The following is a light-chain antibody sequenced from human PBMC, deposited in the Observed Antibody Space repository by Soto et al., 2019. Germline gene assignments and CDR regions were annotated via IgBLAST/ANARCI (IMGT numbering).Light chain of an antibody. CDR1: ESVTTN. V-gene: IGKV3-15*01. Sequence: TVMTQSPAILSASPGERVTLSCRASESVTTNLAWYQQKPGQGPRLLVYGASTRATGIPARFSGSGSGTEFALTVSSLQSEDFAVYHCQQYNNLPPAFGQGTKVE. CDR2: GAS. J-gene: IGKJ1*01. CDR3: QQYNNLPPA.